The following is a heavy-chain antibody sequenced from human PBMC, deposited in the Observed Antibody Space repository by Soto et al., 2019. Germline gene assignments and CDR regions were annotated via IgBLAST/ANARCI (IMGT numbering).Heavy chain of an antibody. V-gene: IGHV6-1*01. CDR1: GDSVSSNSAA. Sequence: SETLSLTCAISGDSVSSNSAAWNWIRQSPSRGLEWLGRTYYRSKWYNDYAVSVKSRITINPDTSKNQFSLQLNSVTPEDTAVYYCARGYSSSWYNWFDPWGQGTLVTVSS. D-gene: IGHD6-13*01. CDR3: ARGYSSSWYNWFDP. J-gene: IGHJ5*02. CDR2: TYYRSKWYN.